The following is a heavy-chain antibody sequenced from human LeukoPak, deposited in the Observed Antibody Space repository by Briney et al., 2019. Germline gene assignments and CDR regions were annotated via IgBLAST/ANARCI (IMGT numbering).Heavy chain of an antibody. CDR3: ARDQLGPPYDY. CDR1: GFTFTTYG. Sequence: GGSLRLSCVVSGFTFTTYGMHWVRQAPGKGLEWVAFIRSDGSNKYYADSVKGRFTISRDNAKNSLYLQMNSLRAEDTAVYYCARDQLGPPYDYWGQGTLVTVSS. D-gene: IGHD6-13*01. V-gene: IGHV3-30*02. J-gene: IGHJ4*02. CDR2: IRSDGSNK.